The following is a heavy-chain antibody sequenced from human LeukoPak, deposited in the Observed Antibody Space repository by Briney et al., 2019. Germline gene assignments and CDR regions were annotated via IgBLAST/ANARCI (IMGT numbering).Heavy chain of an antibody. CDR1: GGTFSSYA. J-gene: IGHJ5*02. Sequence: SVKVSCKASGGTFSSYAISWVRQAPGQGLEWMGGIIPIFGTANYAQKFQGRVTITADKSTSTAYMELRSLRSDDTAVYYCARVLAAAGNNWFDPWGQGTLVTVSS. D-gene: IGHD6-13*01. CDR3: ARVLAAAGNNWFDP. V-gene: IGHV1-69*06. CDR2: IIPIFGTA.